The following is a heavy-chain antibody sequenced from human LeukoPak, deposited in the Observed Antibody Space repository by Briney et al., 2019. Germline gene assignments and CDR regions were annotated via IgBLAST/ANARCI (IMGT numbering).Heavy chain of an antibody. CDR1: GFTFSSYA. CDR2: ISSSSSYI. D-gene: IGHD6-13*01. CDR3: ARKSTKYSSSWAFDI. V-gene: IGHV3-21*01. J-gene: IGHJ3*02. Sequence: GGSLRLSCAASGFTFSSYAMSWVRQAPGKGLEWVSSISSSSSYIYYADSVKGRFTISRDNAKNSLYLQMNSLRAEDTAVYYCARKSTKYSSSWAFDIWGQGTMVTVSS.